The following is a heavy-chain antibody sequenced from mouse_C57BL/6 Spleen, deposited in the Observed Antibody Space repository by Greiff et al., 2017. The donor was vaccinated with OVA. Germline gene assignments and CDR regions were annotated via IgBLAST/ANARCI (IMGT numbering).Heavy chain of an antibody. CDR1: GFTFSDYG. D-gene: IGHD2-4*01. CDR2: ISSGSSTI. V-gene: IGHV5-17*01. J-gene: IGHJ4*01. Sequence: EVKLVESGGGLVKPGGSLKLSCAASGFTFSDYGMHWVRQAPEKGLEWVAYISSGSSTIYYADTVKGRFTISRDNAKNTLFLQMTSLRSEDTAMDDWARNDYDGSYAMDYWGQGTSVTVSS. CDR3: ARNDYDGSYAMDY.